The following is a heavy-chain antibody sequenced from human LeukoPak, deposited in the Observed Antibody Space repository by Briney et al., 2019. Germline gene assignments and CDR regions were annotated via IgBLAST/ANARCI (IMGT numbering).Heavy chain of an antibody. CDR2: INGDNGNT. CDR1: GYTFTTYA. D-gene: IGHD3-9*01. V-gene: IGHV1-3*01. J-gene: IGHJ5*02. CDR3: ARAPYDFLPGYSLNWSAP. Sequence: ASVKVSCKASGYTFTTYAMHWVRQAPGQRLEWMGWINGDNGNTIYSQKFQGRVTFTTDTSASTAYMELRSLSSADTAVYFCARAPYDFLPGYSLNWSAPGAQEPRVTVSS.